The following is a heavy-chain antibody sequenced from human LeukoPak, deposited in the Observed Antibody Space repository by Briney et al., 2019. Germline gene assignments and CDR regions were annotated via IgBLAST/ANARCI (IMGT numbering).Heavy chain of an antibody. D-gene: IGHD2-15*01. CDR3: ARDRGLVVALFDY. CDR2: INSDGSST. Sequence: GGSPRLSCAASGFTFSSYWMHWVRQAPGKGLVWVSRINSDGSSTSYADSVKGRFTISRDNAKNSLYLQMNSLRAEDTAVYYCARDRGLVVALFDYWGQGTLVTVSS. CDR1: GFTFSSYW. J-gene: IGHJ4*02. V-gene: IGHV3-74*01.